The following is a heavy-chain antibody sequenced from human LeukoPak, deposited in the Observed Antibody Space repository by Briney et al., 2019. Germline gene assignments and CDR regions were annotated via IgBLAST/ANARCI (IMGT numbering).Heavy chain of an antibody. CDR1: GFTFDDYA. V-gene: IGHV3-9*01. Sequence: PGGSLRLSCAASGFTFDDYAMHWVRQAPGKGLVWVSGISWNSGSIGYADSVKGRFTISRDNAKNSLYLQMNSLRAEDTALYYCAKVIVSDDAFDIWGQGTMVTVSS. CDR2: ISWNSGSI. CDR3: AKVIVSDDAFDI. D-gene: IGHD2-2*01. J-gene: IGHJ3*02.